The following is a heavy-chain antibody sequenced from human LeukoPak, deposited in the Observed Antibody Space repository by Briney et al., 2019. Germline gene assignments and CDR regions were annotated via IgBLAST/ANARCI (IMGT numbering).Heavy chain of an antibody. V-gene: IGHV3-23*03. CDR3: AKVRVRATRRDAFDI. J-gene: IGHJ3*02. Sequence: GGSLRLSCAASGFTFSSYSMNWVRQAPGKGLEWVSVIYSGGSTYYADSVKGRFTISRDNSKNTLYLQINSLRVEDTAIYYCAKVRVRATRRDAFDIWGQGTMVTVSS. CDR2: IYSGGST. D-gene: IGHD1-26*01. CDR1: GFTFSSYS.